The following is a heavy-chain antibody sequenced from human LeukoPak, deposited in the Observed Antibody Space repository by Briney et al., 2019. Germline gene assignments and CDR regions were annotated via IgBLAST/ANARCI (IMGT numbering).Heavy chain of an antibody. Sequence: GGSLRLSCAASGFTFRSYYMSWVRQAPGKGLEWVSSISSDGDYRYYADSLRGRFTISRDNAENSLFLQMNSLRTGDTAVYYCAREISSGWYLVDYWGQGALVTVSS. J-gene: IGHJ4*02. CDR1: GFTFRSYY. CDR3: AREISSGWYLVDY. CDR2: ISSDGDYR. V-gene: IGHV3-21*01. D-gene: IGHD6-19*01.